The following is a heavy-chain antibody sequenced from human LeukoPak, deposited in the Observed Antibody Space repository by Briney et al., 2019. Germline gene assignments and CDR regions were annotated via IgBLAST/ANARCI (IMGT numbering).Heavy chain of an antibody. V-gene: IGHV4-59*01. Sequence: SETLSLTCTVFGGSISHYSWSWVRQPPGKGLEWIGYFYYSGSSNFNPSLKSRVTISGDTSKNQFSLKVTSVTAADTAVYYCARDLDVSTIGCFAQWGRGTLVTVSS. CDR1: GGSISHYS. D-gene: IGHD5/OR15-5a*01. CDR2: FYYSGSS. CDR3: ARDLDVSTIGCFAQ. J-gene: IGHJ4*02.